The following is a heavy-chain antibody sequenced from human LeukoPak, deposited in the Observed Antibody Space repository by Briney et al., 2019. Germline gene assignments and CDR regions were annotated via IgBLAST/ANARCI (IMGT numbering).Heavy chain of an antibody. CDR3: ARDRGYCRGTTCYAYYLDV. V-gene: IGHV3-48*01. J-gene: IGHJ6*03. CDR2: ISTSSTSI. D-gene: IGHD2-2*01. Sequence: GGSLRLSCAASGFTFKSYAMNWVRQAPGKGLEWVSFISTSSTSIYYADSVKGRFTISRDIAKNSLYLQMDSLRAEDTAVYYCARDRGYCRGTTCYAYYLDVWGKGTTVTVSS. CDR1: GFTFKSYA.